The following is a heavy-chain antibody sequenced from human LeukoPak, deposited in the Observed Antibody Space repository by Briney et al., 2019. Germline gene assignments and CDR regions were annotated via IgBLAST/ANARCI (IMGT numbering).Heavy chain of an antibody. D-gene: IGHD2/OR15-2a*01. V-gene: IGHV4-39*07. CDR2: IYYSGST. J-gene: IGHJ3*02. CDR1: GGSISSYY. Sequence: PSETLSLTCTLSGGSISSYYWSWIRQPPGKGLEWIGSIYYSGSTYYNPSLKSRVTISVDTSKNQFSLKLSSVTAADTAVYYCARLNSEGAFDIWGQGTMVTVSS. CDR3: ARLNSEGAFDI.